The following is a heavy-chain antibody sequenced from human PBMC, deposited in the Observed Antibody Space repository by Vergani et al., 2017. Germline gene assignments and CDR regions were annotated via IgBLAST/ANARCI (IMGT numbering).Heavy chain of an antibody. J-gene: IGHJ4*02. CDR1: GDSISGGVYY. Sequence: QVQLQESGPGLVKPSQTLSLTCSVSGDSISGGVYYWNWIRQHPGKGLEWIGYIYSTGSTHHNPSLRRRINMSVDTSKNQFSLKLKSVTAADTAMYYCARMGGYDEGDAFRIGYFDSWGPGILVTVSS. CDR3: ARMGGYDEGDAFRIGYFDS. D-gene: IGHD3-22*01. CDR2: IYSTGST. V-gene: IGHV4-31*03.